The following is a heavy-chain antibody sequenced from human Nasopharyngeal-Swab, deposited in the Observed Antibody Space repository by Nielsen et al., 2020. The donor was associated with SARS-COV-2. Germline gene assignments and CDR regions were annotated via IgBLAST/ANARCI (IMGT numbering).Heavy chain of an antibody. D-gene: IGHD6-13*01. J-gene: IGHJ4*02. CDR3: ARGIGYSSSWYKASEFYYFDY. CDR1: GGSISSYY. V-gene: IGHV4-59*01. Sequence: SETLSLTCTVSGGSISSYYWSWIRQPPGKGLEWIGYIYYSGSTNYNPSLKSRVTISVDTSKNQFSLKLSSVTAADTAVYYRARGIGYSSSWYKASEFYYFDYWGQGTLVTVSS. CDR2: IYYSGST.